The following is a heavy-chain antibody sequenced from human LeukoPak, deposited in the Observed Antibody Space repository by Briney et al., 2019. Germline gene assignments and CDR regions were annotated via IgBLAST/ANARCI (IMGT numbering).Heavy chain of an antibody. Sequence: ASVKVSCKASGYTFTSYGISWVRQAPGQGLEWMGWISAYNGNTNYAQKLQGRVTMTTDTSTGTAYMELRSLRSDDTAVYYCARFQTVTTPRDYWGQGTLVTVSS. J-gene: IGHJ4*02. CDR2: ISAYNGNT. D-gene: IGHD4-11*01. CDR3: ARFQTVTTPRDY. V-gene: IGHV1-18*01. CDR1: GYTFTSYG.